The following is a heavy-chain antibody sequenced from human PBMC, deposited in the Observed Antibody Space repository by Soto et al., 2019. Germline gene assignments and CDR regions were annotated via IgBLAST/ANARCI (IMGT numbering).Heavy chain of an antibody. V-gene: IGHV4-31*03. CDR2: IYYSGST. J-gene: IGHJ4*02. CDR1: GGSISSGGYY. Sequence: QVQLQESGPGLVKPSQTLSLTCTVSGGSISSGGYYWSWIRQHPGKGLEWIGYIYYSGSTYYNPSLKSRVTISVDTSKNQFSLKLSSVTAADTAVYYCERGRNGVVPEDYWGQGTLVTVSS. D-gene: IGHD3-3*01. CDR3: ERGRNGVVPEDY.